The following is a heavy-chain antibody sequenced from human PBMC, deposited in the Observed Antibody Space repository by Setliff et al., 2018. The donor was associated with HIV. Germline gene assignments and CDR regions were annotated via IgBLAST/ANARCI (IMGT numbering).Heavy chain of an antibody. CDR3: ARYLISTESVVVITPLAFDM. V-gene: IGHV1-24*01. CDR2: FDPQDGET. D-gene: IGHD2-21*01. J-gene: IGHJ3*02. CDR1: GFTLSEVS. Sequence: ASVKVSCKVSGFTLSEVSIHWVRQAPGKGLEWMGYFDPQDGETVYAQKFQGRVTISAAESTRTAYMELSSLRSEDTAVYYCARYLISTESVVVITPLAFDMWGQGTMVTVSS.